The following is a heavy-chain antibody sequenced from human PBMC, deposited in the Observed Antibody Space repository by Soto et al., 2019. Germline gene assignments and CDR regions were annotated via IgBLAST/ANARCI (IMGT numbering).Heavy chain of an antibody. CDR1: GFTFSSYG. Sequence: PGGSLRLSCAASGFTFSSYGMHWVRQAPGKGLEWVAVIWYDGSNKYYADSVKGRFTISRDNSKNTLYLQMNSLRAEDTAVYYCARAYYDSSGYYYDLCDYWGQGTLVTVSS. D-gene: IGHD3-22*01. V-gene: IGHV3-33*01. CDR3: ARAYYDSSGYYYDLCDY. J-gene: IGHJ4*02. CDR2: IWYDGSNK.